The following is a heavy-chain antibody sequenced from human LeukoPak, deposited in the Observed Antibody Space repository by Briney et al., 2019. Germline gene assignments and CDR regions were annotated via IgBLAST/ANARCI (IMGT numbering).Heavy chain of an antibody. V-gene: IGHV4-31*03. CDR1: GGSISSGGYY. Sequence: SETLSLTCTVSGGSISSGGYYWSWIRQHPGKGLEWIGYIYYSGSTYFNPSLKSRVTISVDTSKNQFSLKLSSVTAADTAVYYCARVKELLLNWYFDLWGRGTLVTVSS. CDR2: IYYSGST. CDR3: ARVKELLLNWYFDL. D-gene: IGHD2-15*01. J-gene: IGHJ2*01.